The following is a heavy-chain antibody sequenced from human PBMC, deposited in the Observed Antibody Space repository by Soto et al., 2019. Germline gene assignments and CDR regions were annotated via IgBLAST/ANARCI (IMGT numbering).Heavy chain of an antibody. D-gene: IGHD3-3*01. CDR1: GYTFTGYY. CDR3: AREPRITYYDFWSGYPHPYNWFDP. J-gene: IGHJ5*02. Sequence: GASVKVSCKASGYTFTGYYMHWVRQAPGQGLEWMGWINPNSGGTNYAQKFQGRVAMTRDTSISTAYMELSRLRSDDTAVYYCAREPRITYYDFWSGYPHPYNWFDPWGQGTLVTVSS. CDR2: INPNSGGT. V-gene: IGHV1-2*02.